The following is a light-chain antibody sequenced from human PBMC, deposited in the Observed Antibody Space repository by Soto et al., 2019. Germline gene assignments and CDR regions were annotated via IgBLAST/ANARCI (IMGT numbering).Light chain of an antibody. CDR3: QTWGTAIHDVV. V-gene: IGLV4-69*01. Sequence: QSVLTQSPSASASLGASVKLTCTLSSGHSSYAIAWHQQQPEKGPRYLMKLNSDGSHSKGDGIPDRFSVSSSGAERHLTISSLQSEDEADYYCQTWGTAIHDVVFGGGTKLTVL. CDR1: SGHSSYA. J-gene: IGLJ2*01. CDR2: LNSDGSH.